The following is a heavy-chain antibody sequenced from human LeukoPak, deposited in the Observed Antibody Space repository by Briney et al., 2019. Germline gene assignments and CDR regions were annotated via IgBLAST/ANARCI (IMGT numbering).Heavy chain of an antibody. Sequence: GGSLRLSCEVSGLTFSSYGMHWVRQAPGKGLEWVAVISYDGSNKYYADSVKGRFTISRDNAKNTLYLQMNSLRAEDTAVYYCAREATVTGTGDYWGQGTLVTVSS. CDR3: AREATVTGTGDY. V-gene: IGHV3-30*03. CDR1: GLTFSSYG. D-gene: IGHD1-20*01. CDR2: ISYDGSNK. J-gene: IGHJ4*02.